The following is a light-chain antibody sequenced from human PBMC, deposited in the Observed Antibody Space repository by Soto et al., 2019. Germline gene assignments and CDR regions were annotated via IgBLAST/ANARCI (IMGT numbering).Light chain of an antibody. CDR2: GAT. CDR3: QQYGSSPT. V-gene: IGKV3-15*01. CDR1: QSVNSN. Sequence: EIVLTQSPGTLSLSPGERATLSCRASQSVNSNLAWYQQKPGQPPRLLIFGATTRASGIPARFSGSGSGTEFTLTIRSLQSEDFAVYYCQQYGSSPTFGQGTRLE. J-gene: IGKJ5*01.